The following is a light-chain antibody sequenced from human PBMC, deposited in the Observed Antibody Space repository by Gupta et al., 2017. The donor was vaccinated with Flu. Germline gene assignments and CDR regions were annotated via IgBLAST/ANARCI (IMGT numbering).Light chain of an antibody. J-gene: IGKJ1*01. V-gene: IGKV3-11*01. CDR3: QQRSNWPAT. CDR1: QSVSSY. Sequence: VLPQSPATLSLSPGERATLSCRASQSVSSYLAWYQQKPGQAPRLLIYDASNRATGIPARFSGSGSGTDFTLTISSLESEDFAVYYCQQRSNWPATFGQGTKLEIK. CDR2: DAS.